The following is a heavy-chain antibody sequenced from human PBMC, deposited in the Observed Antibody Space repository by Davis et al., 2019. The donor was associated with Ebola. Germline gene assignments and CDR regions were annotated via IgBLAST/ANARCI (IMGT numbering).Heavy chain of an antibody. D-gene: IGHD3-10*01. CDR2: IWYDGSNK. J-gene: IGHJ4*02. Sequence: GESLKISCAASRFTFSRYGMHWVRQAPGKGLEWVAVIWYDGSNKYYADSVKGRFTISRDNSKNSLYLQMNSLRAEDTAVYYCARVFRGVIIGWGQGTLVTVSS. V-gene: IGHV3-33*01. CDR1: RFTFSRYG. CDR3: ARVFRGVIIG.